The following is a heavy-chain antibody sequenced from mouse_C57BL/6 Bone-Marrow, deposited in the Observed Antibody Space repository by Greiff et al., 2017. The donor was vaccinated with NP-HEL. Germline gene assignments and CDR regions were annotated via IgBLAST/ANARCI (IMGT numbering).Heavy chain of an antibody. Sequence: VQLKESGAELVRPGASVKLSCTASGFNIKDDYMHWVKQRPEQGLEWIGWIDPENGDTEYASKFQGKATITADTSSNTAYLQLSSLTSGDTAVYYCTTWTGGGGQGTTLTVSS. CDR2: IDPENGDT. D-gene: IGHD4-1*01. V-gene: IGHV14-4*01. CDR1: GFNIKDDY. CDR3: TTWTGG. J-gene: IGHJ2*01.